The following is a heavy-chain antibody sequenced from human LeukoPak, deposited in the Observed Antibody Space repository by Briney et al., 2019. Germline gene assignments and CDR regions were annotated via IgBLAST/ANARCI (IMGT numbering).Heavy chain of an antibody. CDR3: ARGRYSGYEEDY. J-gene: IGHJ4*02. Sequence: SETLSLTCTVSGGSISSGDYYWSWIRQPPGKGLEWIGYIYYSGSTYYNPSLKSRVTISVDTSKNQFSLKLSSVTAADTAVYYCARGRYSGYEEDYWGQGTLVTVSS. D-gene: IGHD5-12*01. V-gene: IGHV4-30-4*01. CDR2: IYYSGST. CDR1: GGSISSGDYY.